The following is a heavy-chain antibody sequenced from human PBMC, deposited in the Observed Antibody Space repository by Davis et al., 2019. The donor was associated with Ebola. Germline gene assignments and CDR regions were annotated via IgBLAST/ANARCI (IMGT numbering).Heavy chain of an antibody. V-gene: IGHV1-8*01. CDR3: ARASWATVGTRWYDP. Sequence: AASVKVSCKASGYTFTSYDINWVRQATGQGFEWMGWMNPNSGNTGYAQKFQGRVTMTRDTSTSTAYMELSGLRSEDTAVYYGARASWATVGTRWYDPWGQGTLVTVSS. D-gene: IGHD6-13*01. CDR2: MNPNSGNT. CDR1: GYTFTSYD. J-gene: IGHJ5*02.